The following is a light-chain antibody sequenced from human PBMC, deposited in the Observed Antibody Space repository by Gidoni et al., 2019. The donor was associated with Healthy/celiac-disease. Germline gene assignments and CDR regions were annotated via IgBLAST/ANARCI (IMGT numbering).Light chain of an antibody. Sequence: QSALTQPASVSWSPGQSITISCTGTSSDVGGYNYVSWYQQHPGKAPKLMIYEVSNRPSGVSNRFSGSKSGNTASLTIAGLQAEDEADYYCSSYTSSGGIFGGGTKLTVL. V-gene: IGLV2-14*01. CDR2: EVS. CDR3: SSYTSSGGI. J-gene: IGLJ2*01. CDR1: SSDVGGYNY.